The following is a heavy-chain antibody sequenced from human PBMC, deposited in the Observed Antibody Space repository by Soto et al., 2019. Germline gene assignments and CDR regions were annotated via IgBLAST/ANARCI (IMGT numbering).Heavy chain of an antibody. CDR1: GRTFSSYA. J-gene: IGHJ4*02. CDR3: AGDKGKTKVGEVINDK. CDR2: VIADDGDT. D-gene: IGHD3-10*01. Sequence: ASVKVSCKASGRTFSSYAISWMRQAPGQGLEWMGRVIADDGDTNYVQKRQGRVTVTTDPSTITVYMELMSAGSDDTAVYYCAGDKGKTKVGEVINDKRGQGTLVTVS. V-gene: IGHV1-18*04.